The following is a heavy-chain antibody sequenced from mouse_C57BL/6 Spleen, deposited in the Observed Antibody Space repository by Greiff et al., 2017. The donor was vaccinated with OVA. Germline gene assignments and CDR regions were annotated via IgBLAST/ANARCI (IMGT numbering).Heavy chain of an antibody. D-gene: IGHD2-4*01. CDR3: ARQIYEYGAMDD. CDR2: ISSGGSYT. J-gene: IGHJ4*01. Sequence: DVKLVESGGDLVKPGGSLKLSCAASGFTFSSSGMSWVRQTPDKRLEWVATISSGGSYTYYPDSVTGRFTISRDNAKNTLYLHMSSQKSEDAAMYYCARQIYEYGAMDDWGQGTAVTVS. CDR1: GFTFSSSG. V-gene: IGHV5-6*02.